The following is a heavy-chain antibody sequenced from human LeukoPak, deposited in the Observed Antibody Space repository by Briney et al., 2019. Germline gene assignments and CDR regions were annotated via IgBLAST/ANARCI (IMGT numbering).Heavy chain of an antibody. Sequence: TGGSLRLSCAASGFTFDDYGMSWVRQAPGKGLEWVSGINWNGGSTGYADSVKGRFTISRDNAKNSLYLQMNSLRAEDTALYYCARSLPMSLGGTHFDYWGQGTLVTVSS. CDR3: ARSLPMSLGGTHFDY. V-gene: IGHV3-20*04. CDR1: GFTFDDYG. CDR2: INWNGGST. D-gene: IGHD1-26*01. J-gene: IGHJ4*02.